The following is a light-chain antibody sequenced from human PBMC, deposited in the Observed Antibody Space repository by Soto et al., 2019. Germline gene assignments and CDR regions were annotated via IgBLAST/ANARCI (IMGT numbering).Light chain of an antibody. CDR2: WAS. CDR3: QQYYSTPDT. Sequence: DIVMTQSPDSLAVSLGERATINCKSSQSGLYSSNNKNYLAWYQQKPGQPPKLLIYWASTRESGVPDRFSGSGSDTDFSLTISSLQAEDVAVYYCQQYYSTPDTFGQGTKLEIK. CDR1: QSGLYSSNNKNY. V-gene: IGKV4-1*01. J-gene: IGKJ2*01.